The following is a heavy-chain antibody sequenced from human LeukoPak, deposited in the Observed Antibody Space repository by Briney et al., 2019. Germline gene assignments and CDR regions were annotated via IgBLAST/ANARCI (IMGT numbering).Heavy chain of an antibody. J-gene: IGHJ4*02. D-gene: IGHD3-10*01. V-gene: IGHV3-23*01. Sequence: GSPRLSCAASGFTFSNYAMGWVRQAPGKGLEWVSGISGSGGSTDYADSVKGRSTTSRDNSKNTLHLQMNNLRAEDTAVYYCARYLVRGVIIAYFDYWGQGTLVTVSS. CDR2: ISGSGGST. CDR3: ARYLVRGVIIAYFDY. CDR1: GFTFSNYA.